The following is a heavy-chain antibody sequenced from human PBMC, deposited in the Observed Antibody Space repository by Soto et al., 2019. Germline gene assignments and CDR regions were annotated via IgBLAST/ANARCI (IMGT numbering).Heavy chain of an antibody. V-gene: IGHV3-74*01. CDR3: ARVDCSGGSCYSDYYYYYMDV. J-gene: IGHJ6*03. CDR2: INSDGRST. CDR1: GFTFSSYW. Sequence: GGSLRLSCAASGFTFSSYWMHWVRQAPGKGLVWVSRINSDGRSTSYADSVKGRFTISRDNAKNTLYLQMNSLGAEDTAVYYCARVDCSGGSCYSDYYYYYMDVWGKGTTVTVSS. D-gene: IGHD2-15*01.